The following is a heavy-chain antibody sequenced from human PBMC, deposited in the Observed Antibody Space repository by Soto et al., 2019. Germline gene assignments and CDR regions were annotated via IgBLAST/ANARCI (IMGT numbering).Heavy chain of an antibody. D-gene: IGHD5-18*01. Sequence: QVQVVQSGAEVKKPGSSVKISCKASGRIFSSFPTSWVRQVPGQGLEWVGGVISASGSVTYAPKFQGRVTITAVNSAGIGYMELTSLTSEATAIYYCARVGSRDAYNYVLDHWGPGTMVTVSS. CDR2: VISASGSV. CDR1: GRIFSSFP. J-gene: IGHJ1*01. V-gene: IGHV1-69*06. CDR3: ARVGSRDAYNYVLDH.